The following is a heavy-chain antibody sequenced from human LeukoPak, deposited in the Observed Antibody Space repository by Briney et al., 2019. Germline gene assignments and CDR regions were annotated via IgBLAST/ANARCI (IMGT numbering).Heavy chain of an antibody. CDR3: ARMSGDRGSYPYYYYYYYMDV. CDR2: IKQDGSEK. V-gene: IGHV3-7*01. J-gene: IGHJ6*03. Sequence: GGSLRLSCAASGFTFGDYAMSWFRQAPGKGLEWVAIIKQDGSEKYYVDSVKGRFTISRDNAKNPLYLQMNSLRAEDTAVYYCARMSGDRGSYPYYYYYYYMDVWGKGTTVTVSS. D-gene: IGHD1-26*01. CDR1: GFTFGDYA.